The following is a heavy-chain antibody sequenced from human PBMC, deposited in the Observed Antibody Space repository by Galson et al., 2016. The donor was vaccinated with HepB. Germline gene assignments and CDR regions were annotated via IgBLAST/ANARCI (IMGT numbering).Heavy chain of an antibody. J-gene: IGHJ4*02. CDR3: TTEGDY. Sequence: SLRLSCAASGFTFSGSAMHWVRQASGKGLEWIGRIRSKPYNYATAYAASVKGRFIISRDDSKKMAYLQMNSLKIEGTAVYYCTTEGDYWGQGTLVTVSS. CDR1: GFTFSGSA. CDR2: IRSKPYNYAT. V-gene: IGHV3-73*01.